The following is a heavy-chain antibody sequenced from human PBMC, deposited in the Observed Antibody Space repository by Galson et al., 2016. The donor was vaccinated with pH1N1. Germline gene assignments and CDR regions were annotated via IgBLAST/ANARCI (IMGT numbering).Heavy chain of an antibody. CDR3: ILLKQGFFDP. CDR1: GFTFINAW. D-gene: IGHD2-8*01. V-gene: IGHV3-15*04. J-gene: IGHJ5*02. CDR2: IASKSGGGTT. Sequence: SLRLSCAASGFTFINAWMTWVRQAPGKGLEWVGRIASKSGGGTTEYAAPLKGRFTISRDDSKNTLYLQMNSLKTEDTAVYYCILLKQGFFDPWGQGTLVTVSS.